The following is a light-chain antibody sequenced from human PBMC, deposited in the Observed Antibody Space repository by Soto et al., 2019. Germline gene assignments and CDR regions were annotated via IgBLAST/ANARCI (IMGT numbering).Light chain of an antibody. V-gene: IGLV2-8*01. CDR2: EVN. CDR3: TSYAAGKNVV. Sequence: QSALTQPPSASGSPGQSVTISCTGTSSDVGYYNYVSWYQQYPGKAPKLMIYEVNNRPSGVPDRFSGSKSGNTASLTVSGLQAEDEADYYCTSYAAGKNVVFGGGTKLTGL. J-gene: IGLJ2*01. CDR1: SSDVGYYNY.